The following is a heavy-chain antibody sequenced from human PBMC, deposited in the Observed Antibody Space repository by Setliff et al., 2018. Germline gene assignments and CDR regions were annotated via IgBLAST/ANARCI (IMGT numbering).Heavy chain of an antibody. J-gene: IGHJ4*02. CDR1: GYMFTTYG. Sequence: ASVKVSCKTSGYMFTTYGISWVRQDPGQGLEWMGWIRDYDGYTDYAQKFQGRVTMTRDTSITTAYMELSGLTADDTAVYYCVRDRPFVVVTATQASFDYWGQGTLVTVSS. CDR2: IRDYDGYT. V-gene: IGHV1-18*01. CDR3: VRDRPFVVVTATQASFDY. D-gene: IGHD2-21*02.